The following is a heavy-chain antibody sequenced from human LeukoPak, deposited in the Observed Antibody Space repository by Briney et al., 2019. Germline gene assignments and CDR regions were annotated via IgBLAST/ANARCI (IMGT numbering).Heavy chain of an antibody. Sequence: SETLSLTCTVSGGSISSSSYYWGWIRQPPGKGLEWIGSIYYSGSTYYNPSLKSRVTISVDTSKNQFSLKLSSVTAADTAVYYCARTILTATRGYFDYWGQGTLVTVSS. CDR2: IYYSGST. J-gene: IGHJ4*02. D-gene: IGHD2-15*01. CDR3: ARTILTATRGYFDY. CDR1: GGSISSSSYY. V-gene: IGHV4-39*01.